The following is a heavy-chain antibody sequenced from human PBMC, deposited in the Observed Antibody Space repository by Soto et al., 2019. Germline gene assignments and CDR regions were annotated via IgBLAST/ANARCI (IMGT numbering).Heavy chain of an antibody. J-gene: IGHJ5*02. V-gene: IGHV4-31*03. CDR2: IYHSGNT. CDR3: ERNTAAAVCFDP. CDR1: GGSIGSGGYY. D-gene: IGHD4-17*01. Sequence: QVQLQESGPGLVKPSQTLSLTCTVSGGSIGSGGYYWSWIRQYPGKGLEWIGYIYHSGNTYYNPSLKSRVTISVDTSKNQFSLKLSSVTAADTAVYYCERNTAAAVCFDPWGQGTLVTVSS.